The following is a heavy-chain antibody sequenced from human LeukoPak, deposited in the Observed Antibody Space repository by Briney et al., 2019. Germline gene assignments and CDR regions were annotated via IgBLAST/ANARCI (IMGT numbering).Heavy chain of an antibody. Sequence: GGCLRLSCAASGFTFSNYGMHWVRQAPGKGLEWVAVISYDGSNKYYADSVKGRFTISRDISKNTLYLQMNSLRPEDTAVYYCAKDRKLGPADYYFDFWGQGTLVTVAS. CDR3: AKDRKLGPADYYFDF. CDR1: GFTFSNYG. D-gene: IGHD7-27*01. CDR2: ISYDGSNK. V-gene: IGHV3-30*18. J-gene: IGHJ4*02.